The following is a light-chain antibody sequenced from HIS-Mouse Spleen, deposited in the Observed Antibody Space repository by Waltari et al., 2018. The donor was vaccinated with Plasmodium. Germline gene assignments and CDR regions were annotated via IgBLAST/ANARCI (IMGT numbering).Light chain of an antibody. CDR3: QQYNSYSWT. J-gene: IGKJ1*01. Sequence: DTQMTQSPSTLSASVGDRVTITCRASQSISSWLAWYQQKPGKAPKLLIYKASSLESGVPSRVSGSGSGTEFTLTISSLQPDDFATYYCQQYNSYSWTFGQGTKVEIK. CDR1: QSISSW. V-gene: IGKV1-5*03. CDR2: KAS.